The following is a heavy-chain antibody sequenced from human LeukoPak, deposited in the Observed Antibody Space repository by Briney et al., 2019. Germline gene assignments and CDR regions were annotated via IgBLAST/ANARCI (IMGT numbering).Heavy chain of an antibody. J-gene: IGHJ5*02. CDR3: ARDLPSTGNWFDP. V-gene: IGHV4-59*01. D-gene: IGHD1-14*01. CDR1: GVPITDYY. CDR2: MYYSGDS. Sequence: SETLSLTCNISGVPITDYYWSWIRLAPRRGLEWIGYMYYSGDSNSNPSLEGRVTLSADTSTNQFSLRLTSVTAADTAIYYCARDLPSTGNWFDPWGQGILVTVSS.